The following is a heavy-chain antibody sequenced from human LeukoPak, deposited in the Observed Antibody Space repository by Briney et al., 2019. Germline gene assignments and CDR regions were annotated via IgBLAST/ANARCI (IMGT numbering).Heavy chain of an antibody. CDR2: IYYSGST. Sequence: SETLSLTCTVSGGSLSSSHFYWGWIRQPPGKGLEWIGNIYYSGSTYYNPSLKSRVTIFADTSKNQFSLKLSSVTAADTAVYYCARFFWSGSKGLDYWGQGTLVTVSS. CDR1: GGSLSSSHFY. CDR3: ARFFWSGSKGLDY. J-gene: IGHJ4*02. V-gene: IGHV4-39*01. D-gene: IGHD3-3*01.